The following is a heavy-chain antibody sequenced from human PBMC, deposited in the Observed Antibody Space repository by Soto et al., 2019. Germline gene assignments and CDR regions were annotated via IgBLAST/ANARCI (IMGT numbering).Heavy chain of an antibody. Sequence: EVQLVESGGGLVQPGGSLRLSCAASGFTFSSYDMHWVRQATGKGLEWVSAIGTAGDPYYPGSVKGRFTISRDNSKNTLYLQMYSLRPEDTALYYCVKEGYMRSDWYGQFDCWGQGTLVTVSS. D-gene: IGHD6-19*01. CDR2: IGTAGDP. J-gene: IGHJ4*02. CDR3: VKEGYMRSDWYGQFDC. V-gene: IGHV3-13*05. CDR1: GFTFSSYD.